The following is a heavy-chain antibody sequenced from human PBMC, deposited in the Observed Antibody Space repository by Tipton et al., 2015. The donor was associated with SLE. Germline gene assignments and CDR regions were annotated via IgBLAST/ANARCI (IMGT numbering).Heavy chain of an antibody. CDR2: INHSGST. V-gene: IGHV4-34*01. D-gene: IGHD6-19*01. CDR1: GGSFSGYY. CDR3: ARGWSSGWILSFDY. Sequence: GLVKPSETLSLTCAVYGGSFSGYYWSWIRQPPGKGLEWIGEINHSGSTNYIPSLKSRVTISVDTSKNQFSLKLSSVTAADTAVYYCARGWSSGWILSFDYWGQGTLVTVSS. J-gene: IGHJ4*02.